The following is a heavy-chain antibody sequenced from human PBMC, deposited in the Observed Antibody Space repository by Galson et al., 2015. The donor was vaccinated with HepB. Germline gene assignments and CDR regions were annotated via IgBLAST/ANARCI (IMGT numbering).Heavy chain of an antibody. CDR2: ISPHNRYT. Sequence: SVKVSCKASGYTFSSYSITWVRQAPGQGPEWVGWISPHNRYTHYAQNFQGSVTMTTDTSTNTAYMELRSLRSDDTAIYYCARGAVVVAVGATENNWFDPWGRGTLVTVSS. V-gene: IGHV1-18*01. J-gene: IGHJ5*02. D-gene: IGHD2-15*01. CDR1: GYTFSSYS. CDR3: ARGAVVVAVGATENNWFDP.